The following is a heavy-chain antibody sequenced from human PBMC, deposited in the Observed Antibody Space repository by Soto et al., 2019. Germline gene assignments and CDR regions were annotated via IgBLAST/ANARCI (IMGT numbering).Heavy chain of an antibody. V-gene: IGHV3-21*01. CDR2: ISSGSAFI. J-gene: IGHJ5*02. CDR1: SFSMYS. D-gene: IGHD1-26*01. Sequence: EVQVVESGGGLVKPGGSLRLSCNFSFSMYSMDWVRQAPGKGLEWVASISSGSAFIKYADSVKGRFTISRDNAKNSVSLQMDSLIVEDTAMYYCTRDQGGSYASWFDPWGRGTLVTVSS. CDR3: TRDQGGSYASWFDP.